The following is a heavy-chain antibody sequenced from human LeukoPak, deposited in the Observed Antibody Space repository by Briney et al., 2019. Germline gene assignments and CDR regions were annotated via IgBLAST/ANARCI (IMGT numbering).Heavy chain of an antibody. Sequence: ASVKVSCKASGYTFTSYYMHRVRQAPGQGLEWMGIINPSGGSTSYAQKFQGRVTMTRDMSTSTVYMELSSLRSEDTAVYYCARVGRHPYNWFDPWGQGTLVTVSS. CDR1: GYTFTSYY. V-gene: IGHV1-46*01. CDR2: INPSGGST. J-gene: IGHJ5*02. CDR3: ARVGRHPYNWFDP.